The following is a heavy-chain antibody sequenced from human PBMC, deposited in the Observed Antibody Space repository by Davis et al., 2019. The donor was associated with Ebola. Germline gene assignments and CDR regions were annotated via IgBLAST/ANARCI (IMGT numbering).Heavy chain of an antibody. Sequence: GGSLRLSCAASGFTVSANYMSWVRQAPGKGLEWVSVIYSGGSTYYADSVKGRFTISRDNYKNTLYLQMNSLRAEDTAVYYCAREEGLGDFWTGYLDYWGQGTLVTVSS. J-gene: IGHJ4*02. CDR2: IYSGGST. D-gene: IGHD3/OR15-3a*01. CDR3: AREEGLGDFWTGYLDY. V-gene: IGHV3-66*01. CDR1: GFTVSANY.